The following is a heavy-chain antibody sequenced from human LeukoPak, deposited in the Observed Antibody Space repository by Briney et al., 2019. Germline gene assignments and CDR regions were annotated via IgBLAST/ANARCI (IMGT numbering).Heavy chain of an antibody. CDR1: GGSISSSSYY. Sequence: PSETLSLTCTVSGGSISSSSYYWGWIRQPPGKGLEWIGSIYYSGITYYNPSLKSRITMSVDTSKKQFSLKLSSVTAADTAVYYCSRQVAVAGTDFDYWGQGTLVTVSS. CDR2: IYYSGIT. V-gene: IGHV4-39*07. D-gene: IGHD6-19*01. J-gene: IGHJ4*02. CDR3: SRQVAVAGTDFDY.